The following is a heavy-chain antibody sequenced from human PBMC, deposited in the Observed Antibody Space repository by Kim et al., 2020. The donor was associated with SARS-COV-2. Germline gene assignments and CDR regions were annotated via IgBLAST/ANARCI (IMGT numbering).Heavy chain of an antibody. CDR3: ARVYYDILTGYPYNWFDP. D-gene: IGHD3-9*01. Sequence: ASVKVSCKASGYTFTSYAMNWVRQAPGQGLEWMGWINTNTGNPTYAQGFTGRFVFSLDTSVSTAYLQISSIKAEDTAVYYCARVYYDILTGYPYNWFDPWGQGTLVTVSS. V-gene: IGHV7-4-1*02. CDR1: GYTFTSYA. CDR2: INTNTGNP. J-gene: IGHJ5*02.